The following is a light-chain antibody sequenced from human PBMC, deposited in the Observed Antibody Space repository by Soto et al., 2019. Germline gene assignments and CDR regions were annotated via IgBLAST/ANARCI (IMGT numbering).Light chain of an antibody. V-gene: IGLV1-44*01. CDR1: SSNIGSNT. CDR3: AAWDDSLNGPV. J-gene: IGLJ2*01. Sequence: QAVVTQPPSASGTPGQRVTISCSGSSSNIGSNTVNWYQQLPGTAPKLLIYSNNQRPSGVPDRFSGSKSGTSASLAISDLQSEDEADYSCAAWDDSLNGPVFGGGTKVTVL. CDR2: SNN.